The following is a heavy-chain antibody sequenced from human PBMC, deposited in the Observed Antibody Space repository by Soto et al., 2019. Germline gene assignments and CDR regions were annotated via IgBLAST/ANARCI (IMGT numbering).Heavy chain of an antibody. CDR1: GGSMTGYF. D-gene: IGHD6-19*01. V-gene: IGHV4-4*07. CDR3: ARTHWVSGTEY. Sequence: QVQLQESGPGLVKPSETLSLTCTVSGGSMTGYFWSWIRQPAGKALEWIGHVYNSGNTDYHPSLASRITMAVDTSKRQFSLKVKSVTAADTAVYYCARTHWVSGTEYWGQGILVTVSS. J-gene: IGHJ4*02. CDR2: VYNSGNT.